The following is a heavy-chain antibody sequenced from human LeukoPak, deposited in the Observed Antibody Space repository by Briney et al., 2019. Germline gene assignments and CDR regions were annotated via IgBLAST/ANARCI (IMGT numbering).Heavy chain of an antibody. CDR2: ISYDGSNK. CDR1: GFTFSSYG. Sequence: GGSLRLSCAASGFTFSSYGMPWVRQAPGKGLEWVAVISYDGSNKYYADSVKGRFTISRDTSKNTLYLQMNSLRAEDTAVYYCARDSMECSGGSCYSVYFDYWGQGTLVTVSS. V-gene: IGHV3-30*03. CDR3: ARDSMECSGGSCYSVYFDY. D-gene: IGHD2-15*01. J-gene: IGHJ4*02.